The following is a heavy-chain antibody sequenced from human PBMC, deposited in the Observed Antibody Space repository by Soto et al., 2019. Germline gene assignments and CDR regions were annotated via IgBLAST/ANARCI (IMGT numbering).Heavy chain of an antibody. CDR2: LSGSGNST. Sequence: PGASLSLSCAASGFTFSSYGMHWVRQAPGKGLELVSGLSGSGNSTYYAYSVKGRFTISRHNYREPMLLQMNSLTAEDTAVYYCAKATTNGGWFNPFDSSSQGALVTVSS. V-gene: IGHV3-23*01. CDR1: GFTFSSYG. CDR3: AKATTNGGWFNPFDS. J-gene: IGHJ4*02. D-gene: IGHD6-19*01.